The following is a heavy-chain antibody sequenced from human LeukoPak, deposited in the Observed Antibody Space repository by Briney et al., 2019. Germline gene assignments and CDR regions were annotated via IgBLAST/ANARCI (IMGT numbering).Heavy chain of an antibody. CDR3: ARDGGAIFGVVIKKHYYMDV. CDR1: GGTFSSYA. Sequence: SVKVSCKASGGTFSSYAISWVRQAPGQGLEWMGGIIPIFGTANYAQKFQGRVTITADESTSTAYMELSSLRSEDTAVYYCARDGGAIFGVVIKKHYYMDVWGKGTTVTVSS. D-gene: IGHD3-3*01. J-gene: IGHJ6*03. V-gene: IGHV1-69*01. CDR2: IIPIFGTA.